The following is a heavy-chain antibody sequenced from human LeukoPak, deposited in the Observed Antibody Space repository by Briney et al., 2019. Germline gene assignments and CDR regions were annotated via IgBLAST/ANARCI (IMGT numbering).Heavy chain of an antibody. V-gene: IGHV3-48*03. Sequence: PGGSLRLSCAASGFTFSSYEMNWVRQAPGKGLEWASYISSSASPIYYADSVKGRFTISRDNAKNSLYLQMNSLRAEDTAVYYCARERGGFDYWGQGTLVTVSS. CDR2: ISSSASPI. CDR3: ARERGGFDY. J-gene: IGHJ4*02. CDR1: GFTFSSYE.